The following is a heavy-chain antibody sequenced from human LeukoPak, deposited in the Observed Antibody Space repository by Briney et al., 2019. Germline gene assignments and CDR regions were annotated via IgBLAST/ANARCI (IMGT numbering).Heavy chain of an antibody. Sequence: GGSLRLSCAASGFTFSSYSMNWVRQAPGKGLEWVSSISSSSSYIYYADSVKGRFTISRDNAKNSVYLQMNSLGVEDTAVYYCARGNSNGGSQYNWFDSWGPGTLVTVSS. CDR3: ARGNSNGGSQYNWFDS. J-gene: IGHJ5*01. CDR1: GFTFSSYS. V-gene: IGHV3-21*04. D-gene: IGHD3-22*01. CDR2: ISSSSSYI.